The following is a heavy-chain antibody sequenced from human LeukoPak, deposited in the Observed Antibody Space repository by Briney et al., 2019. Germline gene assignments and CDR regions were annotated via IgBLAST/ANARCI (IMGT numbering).Heavy chain of an antibody. V-gene: IGHV1-69*04. CDR1: GGTFSSYA. D-gene: IGHD2/OR15-2a*01. CDR3: ARVPPYLNWFDP. J-gene: IGHJ5*02. CDR2: IIPILGIA. Sequence: SVKVSCKASGGTFSSYAISWVRQAPGQGLEWMGRIIPILGIANYAQKFQGRVTITADKSTSTAYMELSSLRSDDTAVYYCARVPPYLNWFDPWGQGTLVTVSS.